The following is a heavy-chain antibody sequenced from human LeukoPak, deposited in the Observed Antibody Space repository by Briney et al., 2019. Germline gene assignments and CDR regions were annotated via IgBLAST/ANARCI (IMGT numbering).Heavy chain of an antibody. Sequence: ASVKVSCKASGYTFTSYGISWVRQAPGQGLEWXXXISAYNGNTNYAQKLQGRVTMTTDTSTSTAYMELRSLRSDDTAVYYCARGLVVPAAILYYFDYWGQGTLVTVSS. D-gene: IGHD2-2*01. CDR2: ISAYNGNT. J-gene: IGHJ4*02. CDR3: ARGLVVPAAILYYFDY. V-gene: IGHV1-18*04. CDR1: GYTFTSYG.